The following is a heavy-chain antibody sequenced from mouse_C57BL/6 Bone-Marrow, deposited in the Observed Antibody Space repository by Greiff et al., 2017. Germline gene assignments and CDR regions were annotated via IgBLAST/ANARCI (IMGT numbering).Heavy chain of an antibody. CDR2: IYPGSGST. J-gene: IGHJ2*01. D-gene: IGHD2-3*01. CDR3: ARFGWLLRREGY. Sequence: QVQLKQPGAELVKPGASVKMSCKASGYTFTSYWITWVKQRPGQGLEWIGDIYPGSGSTNYNEKFKSKATLTVDTSSSTAYMQLSSLTSEDSAVYYCARFGWLLRREGYWGQGTTLTVSS. CDR1: GYTFTSYW. V-gene: IGHV1-55*01.